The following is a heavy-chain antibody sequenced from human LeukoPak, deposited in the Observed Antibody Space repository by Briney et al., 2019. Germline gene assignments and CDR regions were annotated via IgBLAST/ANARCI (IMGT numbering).Heavy chain of an antibody. V-gene: IGHV3-48*01. CDR1: GFIFSSYS. Sequence: GGSLRLSCAASGFIFSSYSMNWVRQAPGKGLEWVSYISSSGLTIYYADSVKGRFTISRDNSKNTLYLQMNSLRAEDTAVYYCARVMGRYCSSTSCYVDYWGQGTLVTVSS. J-gene: IGHJ4*02. CDR3: ARVMGRYCSSTSCYVDY. CDR2: ISSSGLTI. D-gene: IGHD2-2*01.